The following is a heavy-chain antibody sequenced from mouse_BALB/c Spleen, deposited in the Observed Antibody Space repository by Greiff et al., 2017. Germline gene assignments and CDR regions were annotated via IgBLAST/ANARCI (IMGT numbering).Heavy chain of an antibody. CDR2: ISYSGST. J-gene: IGHJ2*01. V-gene: IGHV3-2*02. D-gene: IGHD1-1*01. CDR3: ARHYGSSSYYFDY. Sequence: EVHLVESGPGLVKPSQSLSLTCTVTGYSITSDYAWNWIRQFPGNKLEWMGYISYSGSTSYNPSLKSRISITRDTSKNQFFLQLNSVTTEDTATYYCARHYGSSSYYFDYWGQGTTLTVSS. CDR1: GYSITSDYA.